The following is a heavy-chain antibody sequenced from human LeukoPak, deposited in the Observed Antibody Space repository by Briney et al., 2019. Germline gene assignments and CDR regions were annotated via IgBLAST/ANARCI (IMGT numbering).Heavy chain of an antibody. D-gene: IGHD3-16*01. Sequence: SETLSLTCTVSGGSINNYYWNWVRHPTGKGLDWVCRMYASGAFSYNPSFNSRVTMSVETSKNQVSLKLTAATAADTALYFCAREQSGSGGHNNDAFDIWGHGTMVTVSS. J-gene: IGHJ3*02. CDR1: GGSINNYY. V-gene: IGHV4-4*07. CDR3: AREQSGSGGHNNDAFDI. CDR2: MYASGAF.